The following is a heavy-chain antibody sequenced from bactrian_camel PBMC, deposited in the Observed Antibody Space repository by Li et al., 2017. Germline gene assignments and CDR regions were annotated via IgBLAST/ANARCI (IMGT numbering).Heavy chain of an antibody. CDR2: INSGGGST. V-gene: IGHV3S40*01. CDR1: GFTAGSYY. Sequence: DVQLVESGGGLVQPGGSLRLSCAASGFTAGSYYMSWVRQAPGKGLEWVSAINSGGGSTYYAEFLKGRFSISRDNAKNTLYLQMRSLGPDDTATYYCAADPAAVRGSCPIWPYEYRNWGQGTQVTVS. CDR3: AADPAAVRGSCPIWPYEYRN. D-gene: IGHD3*01. J-gene: IGHJ4*01.